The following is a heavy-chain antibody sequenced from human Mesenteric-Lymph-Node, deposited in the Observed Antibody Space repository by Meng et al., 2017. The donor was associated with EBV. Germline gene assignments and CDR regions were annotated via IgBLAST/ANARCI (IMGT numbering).Heavy chain of an antibody. CDR2: IYHSGST. J-gene: IGHJ4*02. D-gene: IGHD2-15*01. CDR3: AYCSGGNCYSFDY. V-gene: IGHV4-30-4*01. CDR1: GVSISNGGYY. Sequence: QMQLHESGPGLWKPSQTLSLTCALSGVSISNGGYYWSWLRQPPGKGLEWIGYIYHSGSTYYNPSPESRVTISLDTSKNQFPLKLSSVTAADTAVYYCAYCSGGNCYSFDYWGQGTPVTVSS.